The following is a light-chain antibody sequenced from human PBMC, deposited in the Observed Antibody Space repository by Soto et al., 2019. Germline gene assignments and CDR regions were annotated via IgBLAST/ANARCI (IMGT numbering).Light chain of an antibody. CDR3: QWYNYWPLALT. Sequence: EIVMTQSPATLSVSPGERATLSCRASQSVSSNLAWYQQKPGQAPSLLIYGASTRATGIPARFSGSGSGTGFALTISSLQSEPFEVEYCQWYNYWPLALTFGRGTKVEIK. CDR2: GAS. V-gene: IGKV3-15*01. J-gene: IGKJ4*02. CDR1: QSVSSN.